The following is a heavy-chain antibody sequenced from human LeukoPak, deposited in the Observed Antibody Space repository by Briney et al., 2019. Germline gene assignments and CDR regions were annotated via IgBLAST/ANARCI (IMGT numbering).Heavy chain of an antibody. CDR1: GFTFTDYW. Sequence: GGSLRLSCAASGFTFTDYWMHWVRQAPGKGLEWVAFIRYDGSNKYYADSVKGRFTISRGNSKNTLYLQMNSLRAEDTAVYYCAKDALRYFDWLLSSWFDPWGQGTLVTVSS. CDR3: AKDALRYFDWLLSSWFDP. J-gene: IGHJ5*02. V-gene: IGHV3-30*02. D-gene: IGHD3-9*01. CDR2: IRYDGSNK.